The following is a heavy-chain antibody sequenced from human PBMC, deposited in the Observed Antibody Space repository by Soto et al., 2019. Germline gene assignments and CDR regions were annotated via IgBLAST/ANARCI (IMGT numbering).Heavy chain of an antibody. V-gene: IGHV1-69*06. J-gene: IGHJ6*02. CDR3: ARDRLRVLEWFRRPGMDV. D-gene: IGHD3-3*01. Sequence: SLQVSCKASGGTFSSYAISWVRQAPGQGLEWMGGIIPIFGTANYAQKFQGRVTITADKSTSTAYMELSSLRSEDTAVYYCARDRLRVLEWFRRPGMDVWGQGNTVTVSS. CDR2: IIPIFGTA. CDR1: GGTFSSYA.